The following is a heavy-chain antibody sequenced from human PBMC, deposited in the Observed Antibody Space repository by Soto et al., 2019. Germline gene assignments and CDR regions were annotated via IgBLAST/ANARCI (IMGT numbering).Heavy chain of an antibody. CDR1: SGSISSSNW. D-gene: IGHD3-10*01. CDR3: ARGSLWFGELRSYDYYMDV. V-gene: IGHV4-4*02. Sequence: QVQLQVSGPGLVKPSGTLSLTCAVSSGSISSSNWWSWVRQPPGNGLEWIGDIYHSGSSNYNPSLKSLVTISVDKSKNQFSLKLSSVTAADTAVYYCARGSLWFGELRSYDYYMDVWGKGTTVTVSS. CDR2: IYHSGSS. J-gene: IGHJ6*03.